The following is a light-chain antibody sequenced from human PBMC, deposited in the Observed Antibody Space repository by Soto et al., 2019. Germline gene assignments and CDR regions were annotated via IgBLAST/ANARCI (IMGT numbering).Light chain of an antibody. CDR2: GAF. V-gene: IGKV3-15*01. CDR3: QQDHSWLHT. J-gene: IGKJ2*01. Sequence: ETVLTQSPATLSVSPGERATFSCKASQSVTTNLAWYQQKPGQVPRLLIYGAFTRATGIPARFSGSGSGTEFTLSISSLQSEDFAIYHCQQDHSWLHTFGQGT. CDR1: QSVTTN.